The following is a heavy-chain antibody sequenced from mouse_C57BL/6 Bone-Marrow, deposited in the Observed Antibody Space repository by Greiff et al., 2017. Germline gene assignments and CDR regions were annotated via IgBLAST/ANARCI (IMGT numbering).Heavy chain of an antibody. CDR3: ARGRYSNFYFDY. CDR2: ISDGGSYT. V-gene: IGHV5-4*03. D-gene: IGHD2-5*01. CDR1: GFTFSSYA. J-gene: IGHJ2*01. Sequence: EVKLMESGGGLVKPGGSLKLSCAASGFTFSSYAMSWVRQTPEKRLEWVATISDGGSYTYYPDYVKGRFTISRDNAKNHLYLQMNHLKSEDTAMYYCARGRYSNFYFDYWGQGTTLTVSS.